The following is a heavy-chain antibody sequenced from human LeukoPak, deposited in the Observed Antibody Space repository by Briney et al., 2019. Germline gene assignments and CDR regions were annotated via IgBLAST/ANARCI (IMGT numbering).Heavy chain of an antibody. CDR1: GYSVSSDHY. V-gene: IGHV4-38-2*02. J-gene: IGHJ4*02. CDR2: IYHLGNT. Sequence: SETLSLTCTVSGYSVSSDHYWDWIRPPPGKGMEWIGTIYHLGNTHYNPSLKSRVTITVDTLKNQISLKLDSLTATDTAVYYCAGVKSDNFYFDYWGQGILVTVSS. CDR3: AGVKSDNFYFDY. D-gene: IGHD1-1*01.